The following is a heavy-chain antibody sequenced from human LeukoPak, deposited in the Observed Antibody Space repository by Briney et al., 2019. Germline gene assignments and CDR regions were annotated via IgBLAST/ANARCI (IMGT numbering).Heavy chain of an antibody. J-gene: IGHJ3*02. V-gene: IGHV4-61*02. CDR3: ARDVAIFGVVDAFDI. CDR2: IYTSGST. Sequence: PSQTLSLTCTVPGGSISSGSYYWRWIRQPAGKGLEWIGRIYTSGSTNYNPSLKSRVTISVDTSKNQFSLKLSSVTAADTAVYYCARDVAIFGVVDAFDIWGQGTMVTVSS. CDR1: GGSISSGSYY. D-gene: IGHD3-3*02.